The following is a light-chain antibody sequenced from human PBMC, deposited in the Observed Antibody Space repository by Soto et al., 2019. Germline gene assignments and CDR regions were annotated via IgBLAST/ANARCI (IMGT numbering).Light chain of an antibody. CDR2: DAS. CDR1: PSVGSNK. CDR3: QQYGSTPLT. J-gene: IGKJ4*01. Sequence: EIVLTQSPGTLSLSPGEISTLSCRASPSVGSNKLAWYQQKRGQAPRFLMYDASTRATGIPDRFSGSGSGTEFTLTISRLEPEDFAVYYCQQYGSTPLTFGGGTKVEIK. V-gene: IGKV3-20*01.